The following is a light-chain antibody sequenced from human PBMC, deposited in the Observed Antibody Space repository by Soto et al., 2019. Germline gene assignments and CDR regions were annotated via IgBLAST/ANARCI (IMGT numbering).Light chain of an antibody. CDR2: AAA. J-gene: IGKJ4*01. CDR1: QGIGND. CDR3: LQDHNYPLT. Sequence: AIQMAQSPSSLSASVGDRVTITCRASQGIGNDVGWFQQKPGKAPKLLIYAAATLQSGVPSRFSGSRSGKDFTLTISSLQPEDFATYYCLQDHNYPLTFGGGTKVEIK. V-gene: IGKV1-6*02.